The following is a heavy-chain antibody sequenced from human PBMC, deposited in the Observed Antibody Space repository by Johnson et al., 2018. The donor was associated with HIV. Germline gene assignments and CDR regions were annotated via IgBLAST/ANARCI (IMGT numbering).Heavy chain of an antibody. CDR1: GFTFSTYA. CDR2: INSRGGTT. D-gene: IGHD1-26*01. V-gene: IGHV3-23*04. CDR3: AVWELGLGIDFDI. Sequence: VQLVESGGGLVQPGGSLRLSCAASGFTFSTYAMSWVRQAPGKGLEWVSAINSRGGTTYYADSVKGRFTISRDNSRNTLYLQMNSLRVEDTAVYYCAVWELGLGIDFDIWGQGTMVTVA. J-gene: IGHJ3*02.